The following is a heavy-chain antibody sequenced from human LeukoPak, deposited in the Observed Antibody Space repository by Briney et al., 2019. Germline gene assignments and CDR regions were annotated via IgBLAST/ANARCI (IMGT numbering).Heavy chain of an antibody. CDR2: IYYSGST. V-gene: IGHV4-59*01. D-gene: IGHD5-12*01. Sequence: SETLSLTCTVSGGSISSYYWSWIRQPPGKGLEWIGYIYYSGSTNYNPPLKSRVTISVDTSKNQFSLKLSSVTAADTAVYYCARGRGYSGYEYYFDYWGQGTLVTVSS. J-gene: IGHJ4*02. CDR1: GGSISSYY. CDR3: ARGRGYSGYEYYFDY.